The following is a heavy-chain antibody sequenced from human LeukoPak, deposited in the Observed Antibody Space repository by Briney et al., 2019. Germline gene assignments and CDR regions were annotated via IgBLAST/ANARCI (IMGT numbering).Heavy chain of an antibody. D-gene: IGHD4-17*01. CDR2: ISGSGDNT. V-gene: IGHV3-23*01. CDR3: AKGRGTAVTSAANY. Sequence: PGGSLRLSCAASGFTFSSYSMNWVRQAPGKGLEWVSSISGSGDNTCYADSVKDRFSISRDNSKTTVSLQMNSLRAEDTAVYYCAKGRGTAVTSAANYWGQGTLVTVSS. CDR1: GFTFSSYS. J-gene: IGHJ4*02.